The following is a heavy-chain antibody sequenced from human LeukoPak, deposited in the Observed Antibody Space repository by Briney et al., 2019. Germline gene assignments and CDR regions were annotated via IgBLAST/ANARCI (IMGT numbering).Heavy chain of an antibody. CDR2: INHSGST. Sequence: SETLSLTCAVYGGSFSGYYWSWIRQPPGKGLEWIGEINHSGSTNYNPSLKSRVTISVDTSKNQFSQKLSSVTAADTAVYYCARGRRGYSYGRYYFDYWGQGTLVTVSS. J-gene: IGHJ4*02. D-gene: IGHD5-18*01. CDR3: ARGRRGYSYGRYYFDY. V-gene: IGHV4-34*01. CDR1: GGSFSGYY.